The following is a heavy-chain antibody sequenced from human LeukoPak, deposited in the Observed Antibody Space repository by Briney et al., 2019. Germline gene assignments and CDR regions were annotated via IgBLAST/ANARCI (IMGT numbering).Heavy chain of an antibody. J-gene: IGHJ4*02. Sequence: GGSLRLSCAASGFTFSSYSMNWVRQAPGKGLEWVSSISSSSYIYYADSVKGRFTISRDNANNSLFLQMNSLRAEDAAVYYGARDWRGLLIHRRGFDYWGQGTLVTVSS. CDR3: ARDWRGLLIHRRGFDY. CDR2: ISSSSYI. D-gene: IGHD3-3*01. CDR1: GFTFSSYS. V-gene: IGHV3-21*01.